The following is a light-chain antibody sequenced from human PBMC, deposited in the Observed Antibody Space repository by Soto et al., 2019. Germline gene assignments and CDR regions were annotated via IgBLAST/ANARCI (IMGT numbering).Light chain of an antibody. CDR3: QQYGSSPWT. J-gene: IGKJ1*01. Sequence: ETVLTQSPGTLSLSPGERATLSCRASQTIRSNYLAWYRQTPGQAPRLLIYGASNRATGIADRFRGSGSGTDFTLIISRLEPEDFALYYCQQYGSSPWTFGQGNKVEIK. CDR2: GAS. CDR1: QTIRSNY. V-gene: IGKV3-20*01.